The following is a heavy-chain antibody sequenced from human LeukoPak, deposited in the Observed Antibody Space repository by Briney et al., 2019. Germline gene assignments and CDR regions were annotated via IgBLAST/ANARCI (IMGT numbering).Heavy chain of an antibody. CDR3: AIHPDSSPDAFDI. J-gene: IGHJ3*02. D-gene: IGHD6-19*01. CDR2: IYPGDSDT. V-gene: IGHV5-51*01. CDR1: GSIFTSYW. Sequence: GASLQISCKGSGSIFTSYWIGWVRQLPGKGLEWMGIIYPGDSDTRYSPSFQGQVTISADKSISTAYLQWSSLKASDTAMYYCAIHPDSSPDAFDIWGRGTMVTVSS.